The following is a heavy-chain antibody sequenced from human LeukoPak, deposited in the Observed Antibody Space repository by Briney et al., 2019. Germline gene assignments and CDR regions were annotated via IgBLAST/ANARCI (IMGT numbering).Heavy chain of an antibody. Sequence: GGFLRLFCAGTGFTVSSYAMSWVRQASAKGLESISGISGSGGNTYYADSVKGRFTISRDNSKNTLYLQMNSLRAEDTAVYYCAVAKTPGYSSTEFDYWGQGTLVTVSS. D-gene: IGHD6-13*01. J-gene: IGHJ4*02. CDR3: AVAKTPGYSSTEFDY. V-gene: IGHV3-23*01. CDR1: GFTVSSYA. CDR2: ISGSGGNT.